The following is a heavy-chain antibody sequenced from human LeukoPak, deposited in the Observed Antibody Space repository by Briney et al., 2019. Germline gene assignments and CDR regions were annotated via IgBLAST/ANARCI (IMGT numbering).Heavy chain of an antibody. CDR1: GASISSYY. D-gene: IGHD4-17*01. V-gene: IGHV4-4*07. CDR3: ARVGPVATVTMGLDY. J-gene: IGHJ4*02. Sequence: SETLSLTCTVSGASISSYYWSWIRQPAGKGLEWIGRIYTSGSTNYNPSLKSRVTMSVDTSKNQFSLKLSSVTAADTAVYYCARVGPVATVTMGLDYWGQGALVTVSS. CDR2: IYTSGST.